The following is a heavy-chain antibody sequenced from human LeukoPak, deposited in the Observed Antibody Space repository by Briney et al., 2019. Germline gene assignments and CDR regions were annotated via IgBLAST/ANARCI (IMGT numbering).Heavy chain of an antibody. D-gene: IGHD3-22*01. CDR1: GFPFSSYW. CDR2: INTDGSST. J-gene: IGHJ4*02. CDR3: ARDSVQYSDGYYKAPADY. Sequence: GSLRLSCAASGFPFSSYWMHWVRPAPGKGLVWVSRINTDGSSTSYADSVKGRFTIYRDNAKNTLYLQMNSLRAEDTAVYYCARDSVQYSDGYYKAPADYWGQGTLVTVSS. V-gene: IGHV3-74*01.